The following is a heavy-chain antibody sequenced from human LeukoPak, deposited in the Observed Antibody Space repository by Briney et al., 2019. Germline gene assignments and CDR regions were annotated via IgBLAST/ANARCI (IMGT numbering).Heavy chain of an antibody. V-gene: IGHV4-59*01. CDR1: GGSISSYF. D-gene: IGHD3-10*01. Sequence: NPSETLSLTCTVSGGSISSYFWTWIRQPPGKGLEWIGYSQNSGCTNCNPSLKSRVTISVDTSKNQFSLKLSSVTAADTAIYYCARDYSGSLDYWGQGILVTVTS. J-gene: IGHJ4*02. CDR3: ARDYSGSLDY. CDR2: SQNSGCT.